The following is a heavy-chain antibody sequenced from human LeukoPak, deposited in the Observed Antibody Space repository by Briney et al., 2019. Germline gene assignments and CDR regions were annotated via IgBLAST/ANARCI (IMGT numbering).Heavy chain of an antibody. Sequence: GGSLRLSCAASGFIFSSYGMHWVRQASGKGLEWVAFIRYDGSNKYYADSVRGRFTISRDDSKDTLYLQMNSLRGDDTAVYYCAKGSGYYTYNWFDPWGQGTLVTVSS. V-gene: IGHV3-30*02. CDR2: IRYDGSNK. D-gene: IGHD3-3*01. CDR3: AKGSGYYTYNWFDP. J-gene: IGHJ5*02. CDR1: GFIFSSYG.